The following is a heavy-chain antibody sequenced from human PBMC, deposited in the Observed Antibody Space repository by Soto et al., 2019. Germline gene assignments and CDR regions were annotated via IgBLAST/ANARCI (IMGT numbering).Heavy chain of an antibody. J-gene: IGHJ5*02. CDR2: IVVGSGNT. D-gene: IGHD3-22*01. CDR3: AAIPASYDSSGSAPRWFDP. Sequence: GASVKVSCKASGFTFTSSAVQWVRQARGQRLEWIGWIVVGSGNTNYAQKFQERVTITRDMSTSTAYMELSSLRSEDTAVYYCAAIPASYDSSGSAPRWFDPWGQGTLVTVS. CDR1: GFTFTSSA. V-gene: IGHV1-58*01.